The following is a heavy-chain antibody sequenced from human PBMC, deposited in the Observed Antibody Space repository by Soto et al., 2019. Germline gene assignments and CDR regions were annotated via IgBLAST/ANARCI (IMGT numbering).Heavy chain of an antibody. CDR2: IYPGDSDT. CDR3: ARTSAGGKYHYGMAV. CDR1: GYSFTSYW. D-gene: IGHD6-13*01. Sequence: GESLKISCKGSGYSFTSYWIGWVRQMPGKGLEWMGIIYPGDSDTRYSPSFQGQVTISADKSISTAYLQWSSLKASDTAMYYCARTSAGGKYHYGMAVWGQGTTVTVSS. J-gene: IGHJ6*02. V-gene: IGHV5-51*01.